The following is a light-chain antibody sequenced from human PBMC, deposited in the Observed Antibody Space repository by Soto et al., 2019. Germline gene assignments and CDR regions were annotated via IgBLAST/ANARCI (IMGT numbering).Light chain of an antibody. Sequence: EVVLTQSPAILSLSPGERATLSCRASQSIGSTLAWYQQRSGQAPRLLIYDASSRATGIPGRISGSGSGTDFTLTISSLEVEDVAGYYCQHRGNWPAFGGGTKVEIK. V-gene: IGKV3-11*01. CDR3: QHRGNWPA. J-gene: IGKJ4*01. CDR1: QSIGST. CDR2: DAS.